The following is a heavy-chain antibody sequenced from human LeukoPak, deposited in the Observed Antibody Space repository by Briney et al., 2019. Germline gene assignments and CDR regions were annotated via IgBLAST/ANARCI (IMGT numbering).Heavy chain of an antibody. CDR2: ISSSSSYI. Sequence: PGGSLTPSCAVSGFTFSSYTVNWVRQAPGKGLEWVSSISSSSSYIYYADSVKGRFTISRDNAKNSLYLQMNSLRAEDTAVYYCARGNTLACTDTSNWGQGDLVTVSS. D-gene: IGHD6-19*01. J-gene: IGHJ4*02. V-gene: IGHV3-21*01. CDR3: ARGNTLACTDTSN. CDR1: GFTFSSYT.